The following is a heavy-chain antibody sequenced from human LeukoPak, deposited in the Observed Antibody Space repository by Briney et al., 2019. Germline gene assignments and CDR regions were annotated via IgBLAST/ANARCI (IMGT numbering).Heavy chain of an antibody. CDR2: ISNNGGYT. CDR3: AKQLGYCSDGSCYFPY. J-gene: IGHJ4*02. Sequence: GGSLRLSCAASGFTFSSSAVSWVRQAPGKGLEWVSAISNNGGYTYYADSVQGRFTISRDNSKSTLCLQINSLRAEDTAVYYCAKQLGYCSDGSCYFPYWGQGTLVTVSS. D-gene: IGHD2-15*01. V-gene: IGHV3-23*01. CDR1: GFTFSSSA.